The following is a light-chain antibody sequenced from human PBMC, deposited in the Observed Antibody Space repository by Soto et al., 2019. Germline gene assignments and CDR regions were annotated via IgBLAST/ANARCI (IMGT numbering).Light chain of an antibody. J-gene: IGKJ4*01. CDR3: QQYNNWPLT. CDR2: GAS. CDR1: QSVRSN. Sequence: EIVMTQSPATLSVSPGERATLSCRASQSVRSNLAWYQHQPGQAPRVLIYGASTRATGFPARFSGSGSGTEFTLTISSLQSEDFAVYYCQQYNNWPLTFGGGTKVEIK. V-gene: IGKV3-15*01.